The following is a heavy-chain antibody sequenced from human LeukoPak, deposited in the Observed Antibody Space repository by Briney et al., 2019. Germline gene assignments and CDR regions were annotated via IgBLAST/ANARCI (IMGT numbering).Heavy chain of an antibody. D-gene: IGHD3-22*01. J-gene: IGHJ4*02. CDR1: GFTFSTPW. Sequence: GGSLRLSCAAPGFTFSTPWMGWVRQAPGKGLEWVANINQGGSEKHYVDSVRGRFSISRDTAKNSLSLQMNSLRAEDTAVYYCARIYDTTGYFDYWGQGTLVTVSS. CDR2: INQGGSEK. CDR3: ARIYDTTGYFDY. V-gene: IGHV3-7*04.